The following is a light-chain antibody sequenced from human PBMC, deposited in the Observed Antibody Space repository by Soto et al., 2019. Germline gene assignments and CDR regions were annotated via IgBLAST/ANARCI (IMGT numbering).Light chain of an antibody. V-gene: IGLV2-18*02. CDR2: EVT. J-gene: IGLJ1*01. CDR1: SSNVGKYDR. Sequence: HSVLTQPRSVSGSPGQSVTISCTGTSSNVGKYDRVSWYQQPPGTAPKLIIYEVTNRPSGVPARFSGSKSGNTASLTISGLQAEDEADYYCSSYISTSRYVFGAGTKVTVL. CDR3: SSYISTSRYV.